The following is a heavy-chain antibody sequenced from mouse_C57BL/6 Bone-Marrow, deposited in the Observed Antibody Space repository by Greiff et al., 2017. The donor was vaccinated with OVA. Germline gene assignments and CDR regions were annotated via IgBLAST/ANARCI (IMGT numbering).Heavy chain of an antibody. CDR1: GYTFTSYW. J-gene: IGHJ3*01. Sequence: QVQLQQPGAELVKPGASVKMSCKASGYTFTSYWITWVKQRPGQGLEWIGDIYPGSGSTNYNEKFKSKATLTVDTSSSTAYMHLSSLTSEDSAVYYCARLEGFEAWFAYWGQGTLVTVSA. CDR3: ARLEGFEAWFAY. CDR2: IYPGSGST. V-gene: IGHV1-55*01.